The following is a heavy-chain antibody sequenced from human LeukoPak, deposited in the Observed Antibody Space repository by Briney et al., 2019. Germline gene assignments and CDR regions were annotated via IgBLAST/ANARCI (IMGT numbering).Heavy chain of an antibody. CDR2: IYYSGST. V-gene: IGHV4-59*01. CDR3: ARQYYYDSSGSDAFDI. J-gene: IGHJ3*02. Sequence: SETLSLTCTVSGGSISSYYWSWIRQPPGKGLEWIGYIYYSGSTNYNPSLKSRVSISVDTSKNQFSLNLRSVTAADTAVYYCARQYYYDSSGSDAFDIWGQGTMVTVSS. CDR1: GGSISSYY. D-gene: IGHD3-22*01.